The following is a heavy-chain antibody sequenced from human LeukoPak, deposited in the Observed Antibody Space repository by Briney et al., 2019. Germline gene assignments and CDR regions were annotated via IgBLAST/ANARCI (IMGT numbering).Heavy chain of an antibody. CDR1: GGSISSSTYY. J-gene: IGHJ4*02. CDR3: AREGNTALDY. V-gene: IGHV4-61*01. Sequence: MASETLSLTCTVSGGSISSSTYYWGWIRQPPGKGLEWIGYIYYSGSTNYNPSLKSRVTISVDTSKNQFSLKLSSVTAADTAVYYCAREGNTALDYWGQGTLVTVSS. D-gene: IGHD5-18*01. CDR2: IYYSGST.